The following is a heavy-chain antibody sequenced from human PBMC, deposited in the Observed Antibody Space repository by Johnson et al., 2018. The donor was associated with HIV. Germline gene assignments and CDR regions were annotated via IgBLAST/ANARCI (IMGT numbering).Heavy chain of an antibody. J-gene: IGHJ3*02. CDR1: GFTFSSYA. V-gene: IGHV3-23*04. D-gene: IGHD2-2*01. CDR3: ARDSRDDAFDI. Sequence: VQLVESGGGLVQPGRSLRLSCAASGFTFSSYAMSWVRQAPGTGLEWVSAVSGSGGSTYYADSVKGRFTISRDNSKNTLYLQMTSLRAEDTALYYCARDSRDDAFDIWGQGTMVTVSS. CDR2: VSGSGGST.